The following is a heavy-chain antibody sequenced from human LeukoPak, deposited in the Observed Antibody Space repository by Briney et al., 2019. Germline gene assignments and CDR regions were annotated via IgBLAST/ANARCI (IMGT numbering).Heavy chain of an antibody. Sequence: GSSVKVSCKASGGTFSSYAISWVRQAPGQGLEWMEGIIPIFGTANYAQKFQGRVTITADESTSTAYMELSSLRSEDTAVYYCARDLQYDFWSGYYTGYFDYWGQGTLVTVSS. CDR3: ARDLQYDFWSGYYTGYFDY. J-gene: IGHJ4*02. V-gene: IGHV1-69*01. CDR2: IIPIFGTA. CDR1: GGTFSSYA. D-gene: IGHD3-3*01.